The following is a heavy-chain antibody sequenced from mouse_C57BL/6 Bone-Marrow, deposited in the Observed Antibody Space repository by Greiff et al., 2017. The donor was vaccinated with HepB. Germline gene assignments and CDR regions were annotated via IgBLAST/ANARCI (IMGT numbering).Heavy chain of an antibody. J-gene: IGHJ3*01. Sequence: EVQLQQSGPELVKPGASVKISCKASGYTFTDYYMNWVKQSHGKSLEWIGDINPNNGGTSYNQKFKGKATLTVDKSSSTAYMELRSLTSEDSAVYYCARLYDGYFWGQGTLVTVSA. CDR3: ARLYDGYF. CDR2: INPNNGGT. D-gene: IGHD2-3*01. CDR1: GYTFTDYY. V-gene: IGHV1-26*01.